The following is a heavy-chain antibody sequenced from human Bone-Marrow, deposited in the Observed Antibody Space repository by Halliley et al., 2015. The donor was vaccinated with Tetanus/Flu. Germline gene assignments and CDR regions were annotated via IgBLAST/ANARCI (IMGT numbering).Heavy chain of an antibody. V-gene: IGHV4-4*02. CDR1: GGSITSSNW. D-gene: IGHD3-16*01. CDR2: VYHSGST. CDR3: ARDMISYGTYEKVSWYVDL. J-gene: IGHJ2*01. Sequence: TLSLTYAVSGGSITSSNWWNWVRQPPGKGLEWIGQVYHSGSTNYNPSLKSRVTISVDKSKNQFSLNLASVTAADTAVYYCARDMISYGTYEKVSWYVDLWGRGTLVTVSS.